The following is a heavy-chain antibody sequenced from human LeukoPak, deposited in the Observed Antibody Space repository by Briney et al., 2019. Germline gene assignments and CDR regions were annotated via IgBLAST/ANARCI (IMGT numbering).Heavy chain of an antibody. CDR3: AAKNWYFEL. CDR2: IYYSGST. Sequence: SETLSLTCTVSGGSINSYYWSWIRQPPGKGLEWIGYIYYSGSTNYNPSLKSRVTISVDTSKNQFSLKLSSVTAADTAVYYCAAKNWYFELWGRGTLVTVSS. J-gene: IGHJ2*01. V-gene: IGHV4-59*01. CDR1: GGSINSYY.